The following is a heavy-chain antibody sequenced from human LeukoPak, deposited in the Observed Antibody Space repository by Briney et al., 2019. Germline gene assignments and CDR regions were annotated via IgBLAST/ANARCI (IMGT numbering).Heavy chain of an antibody. CDR3: ARDFGIGKTYSSGVVY. CDR1: GFTFSSYG. D-gene: IGHD6-19*01. CDR2: IWYDGSNK. Sequence: PGRSLRLSCAASGFTFSSYGMHWVRQAPGKGLEWVAVIWYDGSNKYYADSAKGRFTISRDNSKNTLYLQMNSLRAEDTAVYYCARDFGIGKTYSSGVVYWGQGTLVTVSS. V-gene: IGHV3-33*01. J-gene: IGHJ4*02.